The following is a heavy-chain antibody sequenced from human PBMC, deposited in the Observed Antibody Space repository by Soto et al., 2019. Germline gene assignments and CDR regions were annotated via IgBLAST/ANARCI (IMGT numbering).Heavy chain of an antibody. J-gene: IGHJ2*01. Sequence: ASVKVSCKASGYTFTSYDINRVRQATGQGLEWMGWMNANSGKTGYAQKFQGRVTMTRDTSISTAYMELSSLTSEDTAVYYCARRTIAYWYFDLWGRGTLVTVSS. V-gene: IGHV1-8*01. CDR1: GYTFTSYD. CDR3: ARRTIAYWYFDL. CDR2: MNANSGKT. D-gene: IGHD1-1*01.